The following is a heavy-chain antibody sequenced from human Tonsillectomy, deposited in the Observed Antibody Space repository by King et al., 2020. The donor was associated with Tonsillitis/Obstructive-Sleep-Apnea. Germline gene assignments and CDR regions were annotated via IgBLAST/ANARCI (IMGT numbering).Heavy chain of an antibody. CDR2: FDPEDGET. Sequence: QLVQSGAEVKKPGASVKVSCKVSGYTLTDLSMHWVRQAPGKGLEWMGGFDPEDGETIYVQKFQGRVTMTEDTSTDIAYMELSSLRFEDTAIYYCATGLFVGSYRGHYGMDVWGQGTTVTVSS. CDR1: GYTLTDLS. V-gene: IGHV1-24*01. CDR3: ATGLFVGSYRGHYGMDV. D-gene: IGHD1-26*01. J-gene: IGHJ6*02.